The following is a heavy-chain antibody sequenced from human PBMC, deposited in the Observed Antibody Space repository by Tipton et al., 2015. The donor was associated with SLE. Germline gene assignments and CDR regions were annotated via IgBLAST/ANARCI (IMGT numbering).Heavy chain of an antibody. CDR1: GFTFDDYA. V-gene: IGHV3-43D*04. Sequence: SLRLSCAASGFTFDDYAMHWVRQAPGKGLEWVSLISWDGGSTYYADSVKGRFTISRDNSKNSLYLQMNSLRAEDTALYYCAKQGGRYSSGWYSDAFDIWGQGTMVTVSS. CDR2: ISWDGGST. CDR3: AKQGGRYSSGWYSDAFDI. J-gene: IGHJ3*02. D-gene: IGHD6-19*01.